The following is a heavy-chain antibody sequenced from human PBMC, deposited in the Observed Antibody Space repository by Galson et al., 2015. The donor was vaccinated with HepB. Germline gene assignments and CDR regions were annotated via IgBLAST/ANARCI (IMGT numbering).Heavy chain of an antibody. Sequence: SLRLSCAASGFTFSKFAMHWVRQAPGKGLDWVTIISYDGSQKSYAESVRGRFTISRDNSKNTRYLQMNSLRPEDTSVYYCAGFYSNSWHNFNYWGQGTLVTVSS. J-gene: IGHJ4*02. CDR2: ISYDGSQK. D-gene: IGHD2/OR15-2a*01. CDR3: AGFYSNSWHNFNY. V-gene: IGHV3-30-3*01. CDR1: GFTFSKFA.